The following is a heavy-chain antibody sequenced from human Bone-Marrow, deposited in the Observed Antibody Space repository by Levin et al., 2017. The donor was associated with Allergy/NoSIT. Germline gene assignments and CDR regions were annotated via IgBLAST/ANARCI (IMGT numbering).Heavy chain of an antibody. V-gene: IGHV3-23*01. CDR3: AKAGGKTPVYFDY. Sequence: GESLKISCAASGFSFSSYAMSWVRQAPGKGLEWVSGISGSGVSTYYADPVKGRFTSSRDNSKNTLYLQMNSLRAEDTAVYYCAKAGGKTPVYFDYWGQGTLVTVSS. J-gene: IGHJ4*02. D-gene: IGHD1-14*01. CDR2: ISGSGVST. CDR1: GFSFSSYA.